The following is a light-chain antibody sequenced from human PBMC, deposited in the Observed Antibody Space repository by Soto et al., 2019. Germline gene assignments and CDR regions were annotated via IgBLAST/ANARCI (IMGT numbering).Light chain of an antibody. CDR3: QQYGSSPWT. V-gene: IGKV3-20*01. CDR2: GAS. CDR1: QSVSSSY. Sequence: EIVVTQSPGTLSLSPGERATLSCRASQSVSSSYLAWYQQKPGQAPRLLIYGASSRATGIPDRFSGSGSGTDFTLTISRLEPEDFAMYYCQQYGSSPWTFGQGTKVEIK. J-gene: IGKJ1*01.